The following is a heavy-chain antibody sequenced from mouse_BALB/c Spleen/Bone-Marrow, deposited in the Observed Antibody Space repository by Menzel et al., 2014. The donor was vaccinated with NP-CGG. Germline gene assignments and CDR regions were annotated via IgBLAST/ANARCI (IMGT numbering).Heavy chain of an antibody. J-gene: IGHJ4*01. CDR1: GYTFXSYW. Sequence: QVQLKESGADLARPGASVKLSCKASGYTFXSYWMQWVKQRPGQGLEWIGAIYPGDGDTRYTQKFKGKATLTADKSSSTAYLQLSSLASEDSAVYYCARRGNSLMDYWGQGTSVTVSS. D-gene: IGHD2-1*01. V-gene: IGHV1-87*01. CDR3: ARRGNSLMDY. CDR2: IYPGDGDT.